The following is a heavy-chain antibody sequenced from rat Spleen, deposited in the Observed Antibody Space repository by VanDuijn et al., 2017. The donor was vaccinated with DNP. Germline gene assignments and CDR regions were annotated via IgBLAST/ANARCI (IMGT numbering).Heavy chain of an antibody. CDR1: GFSITRSYR. V-gene: IGHV3-3*01. J-gene: IGHJ2*01. CDR2: ISYSGGT. Sequence: EVQLQESGPGLVKPSQSLSLTCSVTGFSITRSYRWNWIRKFPGNKLEWMGYISYSGGTSYNPSLRSRISITRDTSKNQFFLQLNSVTTEDTATYYCVRWSRYFDYWGQGVMVTVSS. CDR3: VRWSRYFDY.